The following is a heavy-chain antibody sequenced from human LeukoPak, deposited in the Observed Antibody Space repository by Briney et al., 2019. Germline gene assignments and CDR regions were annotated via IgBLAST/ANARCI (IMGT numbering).Heavy chain of an antibody. J-gene: IGHJ4*02. CDR1: GYTFTSYG. V-gene: IGHV1-18*01. CDR2: ISAYNGNT. D-gene: IGHD3-16*01. CDR3: ARDFSYGLRGDGYLDY. Sequence: ASVKVSCKASGYTFTSYGISWVRQAPGQGLEWMGWISAYNGNTNYAQKLQGRVTMTTDTSTSTAYMELRSLRSDDTAVYYCARDFSYGLRGDGYLDYWGQGTLVTVSS.